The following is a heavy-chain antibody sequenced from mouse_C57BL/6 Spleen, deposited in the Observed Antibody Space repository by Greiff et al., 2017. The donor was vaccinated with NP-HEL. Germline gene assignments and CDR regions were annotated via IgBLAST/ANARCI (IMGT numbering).Heavy chain of an antibody. Sequence: QVQLQQPGAELVKPGASVKLSCKASGYTFTSYWMHWVKQRPGRGLEWIGRIDPNSGGTKYNEKFKSQAKLTVDKPSSTAYMQLSSLTSEDSAVYYCARGFITTVVAHWYFDVWGTGTTVTVSS. J-gene: IGHJ1*03. V-gene: IGHV1-72*01. CDR1: GYTFTSYW. CDR2: IDPNSGGT. CDR3: ARGFITTVVAHWYFDV. D-gene: IGHD1-1*01.